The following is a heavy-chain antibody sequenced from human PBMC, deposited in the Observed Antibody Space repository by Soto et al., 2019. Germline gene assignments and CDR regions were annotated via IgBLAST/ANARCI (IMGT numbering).Heavy chain of an antibody. CDR3: ARRHRYCSGGSCYLFDY. CDR1: GGSISSYY. CDR2: VYDSGST. Sequence: SETLSLTYTVSGGSISSYYWSWIRQPPGKGLEWIGYVYDSGSTNYNPSLKSRVTISIDTSKNQFSLKLGSATAADTAVYYCARRHRYCSGGSCYLFDYWGQGTLVTVSS. D-gene: IGHD2-15*01. V-gene: IGHV4-59*08. J-gene: IGHJ4*02.